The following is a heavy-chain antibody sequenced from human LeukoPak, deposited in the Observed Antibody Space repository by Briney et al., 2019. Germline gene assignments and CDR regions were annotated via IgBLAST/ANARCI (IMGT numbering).Heavy chain of an antibody. CDR2: IIPIFGTA. CDR1: GGTFSSYA. D-gene: IGHD4-17*01. Sequence: SVKVSCKASGGTFSSYAISWVRQAPGQGLEWMGGIIPIFGTANYAQKFQGRVTITADESTSTAYMELSSLRSEDTAVYYCARDNYGDYRFDYWGQGTLVTVSS. CDR3: ARDNYGDYRFDY. J-gene: IGHJ4*02. V-gene: IGHV1-69*13.